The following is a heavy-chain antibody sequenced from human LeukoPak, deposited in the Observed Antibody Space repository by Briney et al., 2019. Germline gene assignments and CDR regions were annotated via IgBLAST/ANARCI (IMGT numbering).Heavy chain of an antibody. CDR1: GFTFDDYA. CDR3: ARSIVGATDPDYYYYYGMDV. V-gene: IGHV3-9*01. Sequence: GGSLRLSCAASGFTFDDYAMHWVRQAPGKGLEWVSGISWNSGSIGYADSVKGRFTISRDNAKNSLYLQMNSLRAEDTAVYYCARSIVGATDPDYYYYYGMDVWGQGTTVTVSS. D-gene: IGHD1-26*01. J-gene: IGHJ6*02. CDR2: ISWNSGSI.